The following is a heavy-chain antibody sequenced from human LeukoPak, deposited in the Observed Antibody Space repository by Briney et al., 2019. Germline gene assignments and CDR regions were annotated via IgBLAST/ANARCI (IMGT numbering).Heavy chain of an antibody. J-gene: IGHJ6*03. CDR3: ASSGPERKLGYYYYYMDV. CDR2: ISSSGSTI. V-gene: IGHV3-11*01. CDR1: GFTFSDYY. D-gene: IGHD5-12*01. Sequence: GGSLRLSCAASGFTFSDYYMSWIRQAPGKGLEWVSYISSSGSTIYYADSVKGRFTISRDNAKNSLYLQMNSLRAEDTAVYYCASSGPERKLGYYYYYMDVWGKGTTVTVSS.